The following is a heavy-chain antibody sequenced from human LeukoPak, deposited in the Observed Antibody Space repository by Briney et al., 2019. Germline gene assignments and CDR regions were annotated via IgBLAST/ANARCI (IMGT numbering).Heavy chain of an antibody. V-gene: IGHV3-30*04. D-gene: IGHD6-13*01. CDR2: ISYDGSNK. CDR3: ARGGYSSSWYGRGHLYYYYGMDV. J-gene: IGHJ6*02. Sequence: PGGSLRLSCAASGFTFSSYAMHWVRQAPGKGLEWVAVISYDGSNKYYAGSVKGRFTISRDNSKNTLYLQMNSLRAEDTAVYYCARGGYSSSWYGRGHLYYYYGMDVWGQGTTVTVSS. CDR1: GFTFSSYA.